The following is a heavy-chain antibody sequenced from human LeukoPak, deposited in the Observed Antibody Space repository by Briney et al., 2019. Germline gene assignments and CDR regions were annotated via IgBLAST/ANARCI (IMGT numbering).Heavy chain of an antibody. V-gene: IGHV3-23*01. D-gene: IGHD6-13*01. CDR3: AKFGSSSWTRWFDP. J-gene: IGHJ5*02. Sequence: GGSLRLSCAASVFTLSSYSMSWVRQARWKGLEWVSAVSGSGDGTYYADSVKGRFTISRDNSRNILYLQMNSLRAEDTAIYYCAKFGSSSWTRWFDPWGQGTLVTVSS. CDR2: VSGSGDGT. CDR1: VFTLSSYS.